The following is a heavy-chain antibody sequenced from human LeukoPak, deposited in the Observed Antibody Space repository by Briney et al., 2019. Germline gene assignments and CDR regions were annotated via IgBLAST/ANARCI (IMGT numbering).Heavy chain of an antibody. J-gene: IGHJ6*02. CDR1: GFTFSSYW. D-gene: IGHD4-17*01. V-gene: IGHV3-74*01. CDR3: ARDGGNYGDEDYYYYYGMDV. Sequence: PGGSLRLSCAASGFTFSSYWTHWVRQAPGKGLVWVSRINSDGSSTSYADSVKGRFTISRDNAKNTLYLQMNSLRAEDTAVYYCARDGGNYGDEDYYYYYGMDVWGQGTTVTVSS. CDR2: INSDGSST.